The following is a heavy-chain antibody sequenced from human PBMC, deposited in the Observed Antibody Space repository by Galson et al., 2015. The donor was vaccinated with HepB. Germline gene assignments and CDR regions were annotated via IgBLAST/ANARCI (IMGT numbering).Heavy chain of an antibody. D-gene: IGHD2-2*01. Sequence: SLRLSCAASGFTFSSYAMSWVRQAPGKGLEWVSAISGSGGSTYYADSVKGRFTISRDNSKNALYLQMNSLRAEDTAVYYCAKTQYPMGLYYYYYGMDVWGQGTTVTVSS. CDR3: AKTQYPMGLYYYYYGMDV. CDR1: GFTFSSYA. CDR2: ISGSGGST. J-gene: IGHJ6*02. V-gene: IGHV3-23*01.